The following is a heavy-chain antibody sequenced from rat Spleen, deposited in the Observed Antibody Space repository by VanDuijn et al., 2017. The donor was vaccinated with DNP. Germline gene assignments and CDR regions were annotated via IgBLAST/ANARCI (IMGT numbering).Heavy chain of an antibody. CDR3: ARRGGTRYYAMDA. Sequence: EVQLVESGGGLVQPGRSLKLSCAASGFTFSNYDMAWVRQAPTKGLEWVASISTSGGSTYYRDSVKGRFTVSRDNAKSTLYLQMDSLRSEDTATYYCARRGGTRYYAMDAWGQGTSVTVSS. CDR2: ISTSGGST. CDR1: GFTFSNYD. V-gene: IGHV5-25*01. D-gene: IGHD1-5*01. J-gene: IGHJ4*01.